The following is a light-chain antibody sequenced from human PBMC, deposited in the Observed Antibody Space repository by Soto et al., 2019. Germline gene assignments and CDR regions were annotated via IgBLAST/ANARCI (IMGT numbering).Light chain of an antibody. CDR3: QKYDNAPLT. CDR1: QDISTY. CDR2: AAY. V-gene: IGKV1-27*01. J-gene: IGKJ4*01. Sequence: DIQMTQAPSSLSASVGDRVTITCRARQDISTYLAWYQQKPGKVPKLLISAAYTLQSGVPPRFSGSGSGTDFTLTISSLPPEDVATYYCQKYDNAPLTVGGGTKVEIK.